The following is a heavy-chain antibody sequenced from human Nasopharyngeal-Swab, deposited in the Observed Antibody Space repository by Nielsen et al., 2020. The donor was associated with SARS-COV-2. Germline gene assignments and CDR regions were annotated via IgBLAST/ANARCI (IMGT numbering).Heavy chain of an antibody. CDR3: ARGFRGTMVRGVYDY. CDR1: GGSISSGDYY. D-gene: IGHD3-10*01. J-gene: IGHJ4*02. CDR2: INHSGST. Sequence: SETLSLTCTVSGGSISSGDYYWSWIRQPPGKGLEWIGEINHSGSTNYNPSLKSRVTISVDTSKNQFSLKLSSVTAADTAVYYCARGFRGTMVRGVYDYWGQGTLVTVSS. V-gene: IGHV4-39*07.